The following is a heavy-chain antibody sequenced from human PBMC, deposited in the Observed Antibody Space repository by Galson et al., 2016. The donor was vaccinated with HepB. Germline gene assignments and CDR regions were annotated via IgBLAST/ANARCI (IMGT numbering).Heavy chain of an antibody. CDR2: IYYSGST. J-gene: IGHJ4*02. D-gene: IGHD3-22*01. Sequence: ETLSLTCTVSGGSISSYYWSWIRQPPGKGLAWIGYIYYSGSTNYNPSLKSRVTISVDTSKNQFSLKLNSVTAADSSVYFCARLRHSAYYFDYWGQGALVTVSS. V-gene: IGHV4-59*08. CDR1: GGSISSYY. CDR3: ARLRHSAYYFDY.